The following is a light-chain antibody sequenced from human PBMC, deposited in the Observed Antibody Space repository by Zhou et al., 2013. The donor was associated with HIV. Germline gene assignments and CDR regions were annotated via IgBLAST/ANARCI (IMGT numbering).Light chain of an antibody. CDR1: QSISSW. Sequence: DIQMTQSPYTLSASVGDRVTITCRASQSISSWLAWYQQKPGKAPKLLIYDASSVQSGVPSRFTGSGSGTDFTLTISSLQPEDFATYYCQQSYGSLLTFGQGTRLDIK. V-gene: IGKV1-39*01. CDR2: DAS. J-gene: IGKJ5*01. CDR3: QQSYGSLLT.